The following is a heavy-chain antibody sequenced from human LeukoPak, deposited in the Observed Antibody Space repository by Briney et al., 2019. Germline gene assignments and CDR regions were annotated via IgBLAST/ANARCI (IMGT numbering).Heavy chain of an antibody. D-gene: IGHD3-10*01. CDR3: AKTDYHGSGPDY. Sequence: PGGSLRLSCAASGFTFSSYAMNWVRQAPGKGLEWVSAISGSGGSTYYADSVKGRFTISRDNSKNTLYLQMNSLRAEDTAVYYCAKTDYHGSGPDYWGQGTLVTVSS. CDR2: ISGSGGST. J-gene: IGHJ4*02. CDR1: GFTFSSYA. V-gene: IGHV3-23*01.